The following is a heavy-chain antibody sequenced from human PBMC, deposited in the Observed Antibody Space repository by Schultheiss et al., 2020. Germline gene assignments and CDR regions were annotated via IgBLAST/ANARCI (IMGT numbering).Heavy chain of an antibody. Sequence: GESLRLSCAASGFTFSDYYMNWIRQAPGKGLEWVSYISSLGTTIYYADSVKGRFTISRDNARNSLFLQMNTLRAEDTALYYCARGKDNWNYVNVFDYWGRGTLVTVAS. D-gene: IGHD1-7*01. J-gene: IGHJ4*01. CDR1: GFTFSDYY. CDR3: ARGKDNWNYVNVFDY. CDR2: ISSLGTTI. V-gene: IGHV3-11*01.